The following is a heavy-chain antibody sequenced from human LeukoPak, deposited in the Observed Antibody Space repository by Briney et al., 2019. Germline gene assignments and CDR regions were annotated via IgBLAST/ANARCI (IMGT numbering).Heavy chain of an antibody. D-gene: IGHD6-13*01. Sequence: ASVKVSCKASGYTFTGYYMHWVRQAPGQGLEWMGRINPNSGGTNCAQKFQGRVTMTRDTSISTAYMELSRLRSDDTAVYYCARDRRSAAGTKDYYFDYWGQGTLVTVSS. V-gene: IGHV1-2*06. CDR1: GYTFTGYY. CDR2: INPNSGGT. CDR3: ARDRRSAAGTKDYYFDY. J-gene: IGHJ4*02.